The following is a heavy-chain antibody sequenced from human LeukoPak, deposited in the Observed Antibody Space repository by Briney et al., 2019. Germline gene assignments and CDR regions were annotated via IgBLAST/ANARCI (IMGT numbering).Heavy chain of an antibody. CDR1: GGSISSGGYS. CDR2: IYHSGST. J-gene: IGHJ5*02. V-gene: IGHV4-30-2*01. Sequence: SETLSLTCAVSGGSISSGGYSWSWIRQPPGKGLEWIGYIYHSGSTYYSPSLKSRVTISVDRSKNQFSLKLSSVTAADTAVYYCARGIAAAGTGRNWFDPWGQGTLVTVSS. CDR3: ARGIAAAGTGRNWFDP. D-gene: IGHD6-13*01.